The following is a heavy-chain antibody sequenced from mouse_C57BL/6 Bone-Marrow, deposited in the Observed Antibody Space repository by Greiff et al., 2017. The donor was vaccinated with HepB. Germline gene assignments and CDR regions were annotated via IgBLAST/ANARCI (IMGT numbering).Heavy chain of an antibody. CDR3: AFITTVVATNWYFDV. CDR2: IYPGDGDT. V-gene: IGHV1-82*01. Sequence: VQVVESGPELVKPGASVKISCKASGYAFSSSWMNWVKQRPGKGLEWIGRIYPGDGDTNYNGKFKGKATLTADKSSSTAYMQLSSLTSEDSAVYFCAFITTVVATNWYFDVWGTGTTVTVSS. D-gene: IGHD1-1*01. J-gene: IGHJ1*03. CDR1: GYAFSSSW.